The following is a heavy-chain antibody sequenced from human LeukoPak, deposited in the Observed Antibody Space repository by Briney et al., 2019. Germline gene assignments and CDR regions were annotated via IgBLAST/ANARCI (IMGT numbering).Heavy chain of an antibody. CDR3: ARADGYKALNAFDI. Sequence: LSETLSLTCTVSGGSISSYYWSWIRQPPGKGLEWIGYIYYSGSTNYNPSLKSRVTISVDTSKNQFSLKLSSVTAADTAVYYCARADGYKALNAFDIWGRGTMVTVSS. CDR2: IYYSGST. CDR1: GGSISSYY. D-gene: IGHD5-24*01. J-gene: IGHJ3*02. V-gene: IGHV4-59*01.